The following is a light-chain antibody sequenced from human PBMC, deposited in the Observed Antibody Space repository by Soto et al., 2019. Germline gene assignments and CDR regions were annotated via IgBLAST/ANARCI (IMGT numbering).Light chain of an antibody. Sequence: EIVLTQSPATLSLSPGERATLSCRASQSVSSYLAWYQQKPGQAPRLLIYDASNRATGIPARFSGSGSGTDFTLTISSLEPEDFAFYCCQQCSNWLTFGGGTKVEIK. J-gene: IGKJ4*01. CDR2: DAS. V-gene: IGKV3-11*01. CDR3: QQCSNWLT. CDR1: QSVSSY.